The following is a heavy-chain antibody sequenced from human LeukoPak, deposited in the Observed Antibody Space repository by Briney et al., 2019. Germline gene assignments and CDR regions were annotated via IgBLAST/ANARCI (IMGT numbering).Heavy chain of an antibody. CDR1: GGTFSSYA. V-gene: IGHV1-69*13. Sequence: EASVKVSCKASGGTFSSYAISWVRQAPGQGLEWMGGIIPIFGTANYAQKFQGRVTITADESTSTAYMELSSLRSEDTAVSYCARAVLRFLEWAFDYWGQGTLVTVSS. D-gene: IGHD3-3*01. CDR2: IIPIFGTA. CDR3: ARAVLRFLEWAFDY. J-gene: IGHJ4*02.